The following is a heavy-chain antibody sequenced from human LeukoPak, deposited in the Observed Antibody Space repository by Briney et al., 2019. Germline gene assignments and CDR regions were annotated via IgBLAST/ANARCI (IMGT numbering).Heavy chain of an antibody. CDR1: GFTGSSTY. CDR2: IYSGGST. J-gene: IGHJ6*02. D-gene: IGHD1-1*01. V-gene: IGHV3-53*04. CDR3: ARDGNDSGYYYYCMDV. Sequence: GGSLRLCCAASGFTGSSTYMSWVHPARGEGVELVSVIYSGGSTYYADTVKGRFTISRHNSKNTLYLELNSLRAEDTAVYYCARDGNDSGYYYYCMDVWGQGTTVTVSS.